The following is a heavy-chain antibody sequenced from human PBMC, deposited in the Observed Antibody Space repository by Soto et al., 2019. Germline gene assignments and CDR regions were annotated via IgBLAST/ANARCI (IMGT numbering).Heavy chain of an antibody. CDR2: IYYSGST. Sequence: SETLSLSWSVSGGSISSSSYYWGWIRQPPGKGLQWIGTIYYSGSTYYNPSLKSRVTISVDTSKNQFSLKLSSVTAADTAVYYCASSDGGSTIDYWGQGALVTVSS. CDR1: GGSISSSSYY. V-gene: IGHV4-39*01. CDR3: ASSDGGSTIDY. J-gene: IGHJ4*02.